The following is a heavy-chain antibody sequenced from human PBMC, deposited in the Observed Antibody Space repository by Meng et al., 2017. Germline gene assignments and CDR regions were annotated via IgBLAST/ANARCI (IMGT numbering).Heavy chain of an antibody. CDR2: ISAYNGNT. J-gene: IGHJ4*02. D-gene: IGHD6-19*01. V-gene: IGHV1-18*01. CDR3: ARDGTGYSSGWSLPWEYYFDY. Sequence: ASVKVSCKASGYTFTSYGISWVRQAPGQGLEWMGWISAYNGNTNYAQKLQGRVTMTTDTPTSTAYMELRSLRSDDTAVYYCARDGTGYSSGWSLPWEYYFDYWGQGTLVTVSS. CDR1: GYTFTSYG.